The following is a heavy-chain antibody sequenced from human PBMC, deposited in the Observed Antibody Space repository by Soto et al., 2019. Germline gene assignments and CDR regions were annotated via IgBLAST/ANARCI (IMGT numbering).Heavy chain of an antibody. V-gene: IGHV3-64*04. Sequence: PVGSLRLSCSASGFTLSRYAMHWVRQAPGKGLEYVSAISSNGGSTYYADSVKGRFTISRDNAKNSLYLQMNSLRAEDTAVYYCAREKVVVVAASFYYYYGMDVWGQGTTVTVSS. J-gene: IGHJ6*02. D-gene: IGHD2-15*01. CDR2: ISSNGGST. CDR1: GFTLSRYA. CDR3: AREKVVVVAASFYYYYGMDV.